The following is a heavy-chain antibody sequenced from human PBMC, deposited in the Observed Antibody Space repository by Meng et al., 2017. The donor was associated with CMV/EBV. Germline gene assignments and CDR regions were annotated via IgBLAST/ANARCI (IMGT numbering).Heavy chain of an antibody. V-gene: IGHV3-53*01. J-gene: IGHJ4*02. Sequence: GESLKISCAASGFTVSSHYMSWVRQAPGKGLEWVSVIYSGGSTYYADSVKGRFTISRDNSKNTLYLQMNSLRAEDTAVYYCATTARSGYYYYFNYWGQGTLVTVSS. CDR2: IYSGGST. CDR1: GFTVSSHY. D-gene: IGHD3-22*01. CDR3: ATTARSGYYYYFNY.